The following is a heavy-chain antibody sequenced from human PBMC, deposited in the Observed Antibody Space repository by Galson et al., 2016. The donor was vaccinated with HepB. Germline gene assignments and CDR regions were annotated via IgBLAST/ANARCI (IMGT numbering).Heavy chain of an antibody. J-gene: IGHJ4*02. CDR1: GFNFRTYW. CDR2: INQGGSEK. V-gene: IGHV3-7*03. Sequence: SLRLSCAASGFNFRTYWMSWVRQAPGKGLEWVAYINQGGSEKYYVDSVMGRLTISRDNDKNSLYLQMNSLRAEDTAVYPCARHSNSPGDYWGQGTLVTVSS. CDR3: ARHSNSPGDY. D-gene: IGHD6-6*01.